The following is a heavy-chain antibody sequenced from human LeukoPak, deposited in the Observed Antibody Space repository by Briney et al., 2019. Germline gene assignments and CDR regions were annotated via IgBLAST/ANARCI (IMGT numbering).Heavy chain of an antibody. CDR3: ARAYGGWSVGMDV. J-gene: IGHJ6*02. CDR1: GFTFSSYA. Sequence: GGSLRLSCAASGFTFSSYAMHWARQAPGKGLEWVSAIGTAGDTYYPGSVKGRFTISRENAKNSLYLQMNSLRAGDTVVYYCARAYGGWSVGMDVWGQGTTVTVSS. CDR2: IGTAGDT. D-gene: IGHD6-19*01. V-gene: IGHV3-13*01.